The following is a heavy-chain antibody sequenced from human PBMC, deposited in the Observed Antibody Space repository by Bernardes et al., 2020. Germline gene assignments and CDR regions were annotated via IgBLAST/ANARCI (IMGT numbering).Heavy chain of an antibody. J-gene: IGHJ4*02. CDR2: VNHNGGT. V-gene: IGHV4-34*01. Sequence: SETLSLTCAVYGESFSYYYWSWIRQSPGKGLEWIGEVNHNGGTNCNPSLKSRVTISVDTSKSQFSLRLSSVTAADTAVYFCATMMTSGWASFDYWGQGTLVTVSS. D-gene: IGHD6-19*01. CDR3: ATMMTSGWASFDY. CDR1: GESFSYYY.